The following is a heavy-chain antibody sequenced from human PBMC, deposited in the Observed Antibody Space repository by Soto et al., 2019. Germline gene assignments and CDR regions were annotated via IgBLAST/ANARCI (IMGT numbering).Heavy chain of an antibody. Sequence: QVQLQESGPGLVKPSETLSLTCTVSGGSVSSGGYYWSWIRQPPGKRLEWIGYIYYSGTTNYNPSLKSRVTISVDTSKNQFSLKLTYVTAADTAVYFCATSHCGGDCYPYNWFDPWGQGTLVTVSS. J-gene: IGHJ5*02. D-gene: IGHD2-21*02. V-gene: IGHV4-61*08. CDR2: IYYSGTT. CDR1: GGSVSSGGYY. CDR3: ATSHCGGDCYPYNWFDP.